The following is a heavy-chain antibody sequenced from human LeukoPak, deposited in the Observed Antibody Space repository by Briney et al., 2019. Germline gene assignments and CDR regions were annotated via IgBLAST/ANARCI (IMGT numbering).Heavy chain of an antibody. D-gene: IGHD4-17*01. V-gene: IGHV3-30*02. Sequence: GGSLRLSCAASGFTVSSNYMSWVRQAPGKGLEWVAFIRYDGSNKYYADSVKGRFTISRDNSKNTPYLQMNSLRAEDTAVYYCAKAAGFDYGDYAGPDYWGQGTLVTVSS. CDR2: IRYDGSNK. CDR1: GFTVSSNY. J-gene: IGHJ4*02. CDR3: AKAAGFDYGDYAGPDY.